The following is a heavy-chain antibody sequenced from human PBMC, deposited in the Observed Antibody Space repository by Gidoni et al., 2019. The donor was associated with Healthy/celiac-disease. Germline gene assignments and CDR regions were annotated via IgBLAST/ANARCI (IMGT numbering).Heavy chain of an antibody. CDR2: IYYSGST. Sequence: QLQLQESGPGLVKPSETLSLTCTVSGGPISSSSYYWGWIRQPPGKGLEWIGSIYYSGSTYYNPSLKSRVTISVDTSKNQFSLKLSSVTAADTAVYYCARRDYYGSGTDWWGQGTLVTVSS. CDR3: ARRDYYGSGTDW. CDR1: GGPISSSSYY. J-gene: IGHJ4*02. D-gene: IGHD3-10*01. V-gene: IGHV4-39*01.